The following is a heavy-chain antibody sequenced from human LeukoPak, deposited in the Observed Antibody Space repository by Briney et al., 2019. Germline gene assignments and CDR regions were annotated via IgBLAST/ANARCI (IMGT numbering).Heavy chain of an antibody. CDR2: INPKSGSR. Sequence: ASVKVSCKASGYTFTDNYLHWLRQAPGQGLEWMGWINPKSGSRNSAQKFQGRVTTARDTSISTASMELTSLRSDDTAVYFCARSFSDRGAHYFDSWGQGTQVTVSS. J-gene: IGHJ4*01. CDR3: ARSFSDRGAHYFDS. CDR1: GYTFTDNY. D-gene: IGHD3-3*01. V-gene: IGHV1-2*02.